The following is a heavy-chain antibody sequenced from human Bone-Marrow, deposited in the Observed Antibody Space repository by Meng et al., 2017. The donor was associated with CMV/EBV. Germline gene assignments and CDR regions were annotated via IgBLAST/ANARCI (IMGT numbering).Heavy chain of an antibody. J-gene: IGHJ5*02. CDR2: ISSSGSTI. CDR3: ARRNVGGSRWFDP. Sequence: LSLTFAASGFTFSDYYMSWIRQAPGKGLEWVSYISSSGSTIYYADSVKGRFTISRDNAKNSLYLQMNSLRAEDTAVYYCARRNVGGSRWFDPWGQGTLVTVSS. CDR1: GFTFSDYY. V-gene: IGHV3-11*04. D-gene: IGHD2-15*01.